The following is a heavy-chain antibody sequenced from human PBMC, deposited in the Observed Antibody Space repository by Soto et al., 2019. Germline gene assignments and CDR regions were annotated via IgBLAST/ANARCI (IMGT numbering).Heavy chain of an antibody. CDR2: IRNKANSYTT. CDR3: VRTSHYGSGTWNFDS. D-gene: IGHD3-10*01. J-gene: IGHJ4*02. CDR1: GFTLSVHY. V-gene: IGHV3-72*01. Sequence: PGGSLRLSCAASGFTLSVHYMDWVRQAPGKGLEWVGRIRNKANSYTTEYAASVKGRFTVSSDDSMNSLFLQMNSLKPEDSAVYYCVRTSHYGSGTWNFDSWGQGTLVTVSS.